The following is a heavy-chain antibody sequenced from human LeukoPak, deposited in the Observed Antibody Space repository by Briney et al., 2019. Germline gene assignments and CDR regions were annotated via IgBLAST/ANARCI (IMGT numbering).Heavy chain of an antibody. CDR1: GGSFSGYY. CDR3: ARGKMATIGH. CDR2: INQGGSA. Sequence: SETLSLTCAVYGGSFSGYYCSWIRQPPGKGLEWIGEINQGGSANYNPPLKSRVIISVDTSKNQFSLKLSSVTAADTAVYYCARGKMATIGHWGQGTLVTVSS. V-gene: IGHV4-34*01. D-gene: IGHD5-24*01. J-gene: IGHJ4*02.